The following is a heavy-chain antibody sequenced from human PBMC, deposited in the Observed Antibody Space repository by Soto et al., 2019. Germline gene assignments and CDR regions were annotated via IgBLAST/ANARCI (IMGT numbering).Heavy chain of an antibody. Sequence: ASVKVTWKAPGYTINGYYMHWVQQAKRQGLEWMGWINPNSGGTNYAQKFQGWVTMTRDTSISTAYMELSRLRSDDTAVYYCARAANCSSTRCRNAYYGMDVWGQGTTVTVSS. D-gene: IGHD2-2*01. J-gene: IGHJ6*02. CDR3: ARAANCSSTRCRNAYYGMDV. CDR2: INPNSGGT. V-gene: IGHV1-2*04. CDR1: GYTINGYY.